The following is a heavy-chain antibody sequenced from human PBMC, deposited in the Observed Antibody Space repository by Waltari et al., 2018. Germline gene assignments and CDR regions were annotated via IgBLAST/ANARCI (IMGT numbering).Heavy chain of an antibody. CDR3: ARVEEVKSFDI. CDR1: AFTFRRSS. J-gene: IGHJ3*02. Sequence: EGQLVASGGGVVQPGGSLRLSCTACAFTFRRSSMNWVRQAPGKGLEWISYISSGSSTIFYTDFVRGRFTISRDNAKNSLYLQMNSLRADDTAVYYCARVEEVKSFDIWGQGTMVTVSS. V-gene: IGHV3-48*04. CDR2: ISSGSSTI. D-gene: IGHD3-3*01.